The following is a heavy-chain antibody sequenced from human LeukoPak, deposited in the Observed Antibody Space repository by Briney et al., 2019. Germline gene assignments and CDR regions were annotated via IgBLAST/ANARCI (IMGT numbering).Heavy chain of an antibody. Sequence: GGSLRLSCAASGFTFSSFTMSWVRQAPGKGLEGVSAMSGSGRSTYYADSVKGRFTISRDNSKNTLYLQMNSLRAEDTAIYYCARSFGYGVDAFDIWGQGTMVTVSS. J-gene: IGHJ3*02. CDR1: GFTFSSFT. V-gene: IGHV3-23*01. CDR2: MSGSGRST. CDR3: ARSFGYGVDAFDI. D-gene: IGHD5-18*01.